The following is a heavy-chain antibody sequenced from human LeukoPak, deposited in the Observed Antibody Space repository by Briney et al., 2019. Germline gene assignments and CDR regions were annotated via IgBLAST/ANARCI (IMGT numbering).Heavy chain of an antibody. V-gene: IGHV4-34*01. CDR2: INHSGST. J-gene: IGHJ4*02. D-gene: IGHD3-22*01. CDR3: ARGNGYYYGRFDY. CDR1: GGSFSGYY. Sequence: SETLSLTCAVYGGSFSGYYWSWIRQPPGKGLEWLGEINHSGSTNYNPSLKSRVTISVDTSKNQFSLKLSSVTAADTAVYYCARGNGYYYGRFDYWGQGTLVTVSS.